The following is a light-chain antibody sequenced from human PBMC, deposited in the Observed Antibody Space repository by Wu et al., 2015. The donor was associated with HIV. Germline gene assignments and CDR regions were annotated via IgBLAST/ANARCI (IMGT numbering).Light chain of an antibody. V-gene: IGKV1-5*03. Sequence: DIQMTQSPSTLSASVGDRVTITCRASQSISSWLAWYQQKPGKAPKLLIYKASSLESGVPSRFSGSGSGTDFTLTISSLQPEDFATYYCQQFNNYPRTFGQRDQGGNQT. CDR3: QQFNNYPRT. CDR2: KAS. CDR1: QSISSW. J-gene: IGKJ1*01.